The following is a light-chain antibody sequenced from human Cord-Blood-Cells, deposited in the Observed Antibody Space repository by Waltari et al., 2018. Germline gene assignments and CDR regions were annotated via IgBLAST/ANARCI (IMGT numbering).Light chain of an antibody. V-gene: IGKV1-5*03. CDR3: QQYNSFWT. CDR2: KAS. CDR1: QGISSW. J-gene: IGKJ1*01. Sequence: DIQMTQSPSTLSASVGARVTITCRASQGISSWLAWYQQKPGKAPKLLIYKASSLESGVPSRFSGSGSGTEFTLTISSLQPDDFATYYCQQYNSFWTFGQGTKVEIK.